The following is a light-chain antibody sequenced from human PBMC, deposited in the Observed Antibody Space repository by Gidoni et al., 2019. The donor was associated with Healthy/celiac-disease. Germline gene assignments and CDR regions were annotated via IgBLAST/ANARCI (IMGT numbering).Light chain of an antibody. J-gene: IGLJ3*02. CDR1: PSNIGKKT. V-gene: IGLV1-44*01. CDR3: EAWDDTLNGRV. Sequence: QSALTQSPSASATPWQRVTISCSGRPSNIGKKTVNWYQQLPGAAPKLLIYNNHQRPSGVPDRFSASKSGTSASLAISGLQSADEADYYCEAWDDTLNGRVFGGGTKVTVL. CDR2: NNH.